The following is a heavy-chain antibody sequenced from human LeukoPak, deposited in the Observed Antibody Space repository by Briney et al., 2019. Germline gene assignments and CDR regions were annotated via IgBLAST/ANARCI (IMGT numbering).Heavy chain of an antibody. CDR3: ARVGSMDTAISLDY. CDR1: GFTFSGSA. J-gene: IGHJ4*02. Sequence: GGSLRLSCAASGFTFSGSAMHWVRQASGKGLEWVGRIRSKANSYATAYAASVKGRFTISRDDSKNTAYLQMNSLKTEDTAVYYCARVGSMDTAISLDYWGQGTLVTVSS. CDR2: IRSKANSYAT. V-gene: IGHV3-73*01. D-gene: IGHD5-18*01.